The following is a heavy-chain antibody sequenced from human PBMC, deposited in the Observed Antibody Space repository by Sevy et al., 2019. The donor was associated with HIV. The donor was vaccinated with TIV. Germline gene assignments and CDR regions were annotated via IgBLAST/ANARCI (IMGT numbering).Heavy chain of an antibody. CDR2: IDYTGNA. J-gene: IGHJ4*02. CDR1: GYSISSGGYY. V-gene: IGHV4-31*03. CDR3: ARVPFYYDFDGDYYFDY. D-gene: IGHD3-22*01. Sequence: SETLSLTCTVSGYSISSGGYYWSWIRQHPGKGLEWIGYIDYTGNAYYTPSLKSRITISVDTSKNQFSLKLTSVTAADTAVYYCARVPFYYDFDGDYYFDYWGQGTLVTVSS.